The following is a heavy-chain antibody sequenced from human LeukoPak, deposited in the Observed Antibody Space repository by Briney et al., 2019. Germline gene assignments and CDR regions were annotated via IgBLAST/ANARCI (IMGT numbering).Heavy chain of an antibody. J-gene: IGHJ4*02. Sequence: PGGSLRLSCAASGFTFSSYWMSWVRQAPGKGLEWVANIKQDGSEKYYVNSVKGRFTISRDNAKNSLYLQMNSLRAEDTAIYFCAREGDWNYEDYWGQGTLVTVSS. D-gene: IGHD1-7*01. CDR1: GFTFSSYW. CDR3: AREGDWNYEDY. V-gene: IGHV3-7*01. CDR2: IKQDGSEK.